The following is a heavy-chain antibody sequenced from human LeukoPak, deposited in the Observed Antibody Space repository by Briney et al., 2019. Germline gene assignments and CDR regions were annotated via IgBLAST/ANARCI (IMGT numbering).Heavy chain of an antibody. Sequence: SETLSLTCAVSGGAISNFFWSWVRQPAGKGLECIGRIYSSGTSYYNPSLKSRVTMSVDTSKNQFSLKLTSVTAADTAVYYCARGYGEATREAFDIWGLGTMVTVSS. CDR1: GGAISNFF. CDR3: ARGYGEATREAFDI. J-gene: IGHJ3*02. CDR2: IYSSGTS. D-gene: IGHD4/OR15-4a*01. V-gene: IGHV4-4*07.